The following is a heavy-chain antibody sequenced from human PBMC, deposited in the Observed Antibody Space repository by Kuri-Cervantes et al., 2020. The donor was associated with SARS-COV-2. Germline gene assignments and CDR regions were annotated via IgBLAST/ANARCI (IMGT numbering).Heavy chain of an antibody. CDR1: VFTLSSFA. CDR3: VKVTTYYDFWSGYSYGMDV. Sequence: GGSLRLSCTASVFTLSSFAMHWVRQAPGKGLEYVSAISSNGGSTYYADSVKGRFTISRDNSKNTLYLQMSSLRAEDTAVYYCVKVTTYYDFWSGYSYGMDVWGQGTTVTVSS. CDR2: ISSNGGST. V-gene: IGHV3-64D*08. J-gene: IGHJ6*02. D-gene: IGHD3-3*01.